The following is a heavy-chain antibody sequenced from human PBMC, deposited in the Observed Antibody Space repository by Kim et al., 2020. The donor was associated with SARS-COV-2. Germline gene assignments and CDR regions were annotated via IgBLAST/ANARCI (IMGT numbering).Heavy chain of an antibody. Sequence: NPSRKSRVTISVDTSKNQFSLKLSSVTAADTAVYYCAREGGYSYGLFDYWGQGTLVTVSS. V-gene: IGHV4-30-2*04. D-gene: IGHD5-18*01. CDR3: AREGGYSYGLFDY. J-gene: IGHJ4*02.